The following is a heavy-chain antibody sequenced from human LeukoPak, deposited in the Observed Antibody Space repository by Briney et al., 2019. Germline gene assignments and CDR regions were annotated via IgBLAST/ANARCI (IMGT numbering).Heavy chain of an antibody. CDR3: ARAGTKWYDY. V-gene: IGHV3-7*01. J-gene: IGHJ4*02. CDR2: IKQDGSEK. Sequence: GGSLRLSCAAPGFTFSSYWMNWVRQAPGKGLEWVGNIKQDGSEKHYVDSVEGRFTISRDNAKNSLYLQMNSLRAEDTAVYYCARAGTKWYDYWGQGTLVTVSS. D-gene: IGHD2-8*01. CDR1: GFTFSSYW.